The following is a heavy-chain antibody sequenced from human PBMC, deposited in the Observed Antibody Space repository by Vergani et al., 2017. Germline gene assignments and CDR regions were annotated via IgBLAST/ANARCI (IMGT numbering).Heavy chain of an antibody. CDR2: ISYDGSNK. Sequence: QVQLVESGGGVVQPGRSLRLSCAASGFTFSSYGMHWVRQAPGKGLEWVAVISYDGSNKYYADSVKGRFTISRDNAKNSLYLQMNSLRVEDTAVYYCAILGMVYAFDYWGQGTLVTVSS. V-gene: IGHV3-30*03. J-gene: IGHJ4*02. CDR1: GFTFSSYG. D-gene: IGHD2-8*01. CDR3: AILGMVYAFDY.